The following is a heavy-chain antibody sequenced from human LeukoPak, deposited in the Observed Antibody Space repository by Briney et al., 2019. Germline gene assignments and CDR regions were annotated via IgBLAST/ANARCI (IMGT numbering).Heavy chain of an antibody. CDR1: GVTFSSYA. CDR3: ARVGGGYYPLSYFDY. Sequence: ASLRLSCTASGVTFSSYAISWVRQAPGKGLEWVAGIIPIFGTANYAQKFQGRVTITADKSTNTPYMELNSLRSEDTAVYYCARVGGGYYPLSYFDYWRQETLVTVSS. CDR2: IIPIFGTA. D-gene: IGHD3-22*01. V-gene: IGHV1-69*06. J-gene: IGHJ4*02.